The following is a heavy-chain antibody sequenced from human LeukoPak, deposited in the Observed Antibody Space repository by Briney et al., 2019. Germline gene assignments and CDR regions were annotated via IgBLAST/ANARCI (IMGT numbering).Heavy chain of an antibody. D-gene: IGHD6-19*01. CDR3: ARVPYSSGWYAFGDAFDI. Sequence: PSETLSLTCAVYGGSFSGYYWSWIRQPPGKGLEWIGEINHSGSTNYNPSLKSRVTISVDTSKNQFSLKLSSVTAADTAVYYCARVPYSSGWYAFGDAFDIRGQGTMVTISS. J-gene: IGHJ3*02. V-gene: IGHV4-34*01. CDR1: GGSFSGYY. CDR2: INHSGST.